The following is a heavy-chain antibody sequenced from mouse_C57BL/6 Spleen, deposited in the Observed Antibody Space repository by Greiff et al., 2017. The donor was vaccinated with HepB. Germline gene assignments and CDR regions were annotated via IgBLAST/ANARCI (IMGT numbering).Heavy chain of an antibody. CDR1: GYTFTDYN. CDR3: ARRGTGTLYFDY. J-gene: IGHJ2*01. D-gene: IGHD4-1*01. CDR2: INPNNGGT. Sequence: DVQLQESGPELVKPGASVKIPCKASGYTFTDYNMDWVKQSHGKSLEWIGDINPNNGGTIYNQKFKGKATLTVDKSSSTAYMELRSLTSEDTAVYYCARRGTGTLYFDYWGQGTTLTVSS. V-gene: IGHV1-18*01.